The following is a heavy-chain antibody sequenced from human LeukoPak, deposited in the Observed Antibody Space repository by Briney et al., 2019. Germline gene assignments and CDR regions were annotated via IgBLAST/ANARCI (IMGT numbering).Heavy chain of an antibody. CDR1: GGSITQTNY. V-gene: IGHV4-4*02. J-gene: IGHJ4*02. CDR2: VNLQGST. CDR3: AREGGPYRPLDY. Sequence: SETLSLTCGVSGGSITQTNYWTWVRHPPGKGLEWIGEVNLQGSTNYNPSLMGRVAISVDKSENHVSLQLTSVTAADTAVYYCAREGGPYRPLDYSGQGTLVTVSS.